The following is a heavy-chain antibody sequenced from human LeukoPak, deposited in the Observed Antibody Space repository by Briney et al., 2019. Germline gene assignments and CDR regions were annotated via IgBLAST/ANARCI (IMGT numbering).Heavy chain of an antibody. CDR1: GGSFSGYY. D-gene: IGHD6-19*01. V-gene: IGHV4-34*01. CDR2: INPSGST. J-gene: IGHJ4*02. CDR3: ARRGSGWSR. Sequence: PSETLSLTCAVYGGSFSGYYWSWIRQPPGKGLEWIGEINPSGSTNYNPSLKSRVTISVDTSKNQFSLKLSSVTAADTAVYYCARRGSGWSRWGQGTLVTVSS.